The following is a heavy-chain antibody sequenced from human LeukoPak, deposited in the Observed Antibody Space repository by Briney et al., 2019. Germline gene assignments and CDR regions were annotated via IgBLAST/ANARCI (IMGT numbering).Heavy chain of an antibody. V-gene: IGHV4-59*01. CDR2: IYYSGST. D-gene: IGHD2-2*01. J-gene: IGHJ3*02. CDR3: AREFLGYCSSTSCFGAFDI. CDR1: GGSISSYH. Sequence: SETLSLTCTVSGGSISSYHWSWIRQPPGKGLEWIGYIYYSGSTNYNPSLKSRVTISVDTSKNQFSLKLSSVTAADTAVYYCAREFLGYCSSTSCFGAFDIWGQGTMVTVSS.